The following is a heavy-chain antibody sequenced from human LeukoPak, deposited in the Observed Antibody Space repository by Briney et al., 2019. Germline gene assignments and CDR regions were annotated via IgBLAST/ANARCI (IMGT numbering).Heavy chain of an antibody. V-gene: IGHV4-4*07. CDR2: IYTSGST. J-gene: IGHJ5*02. D-gene: IGHD3-22*01. CDR1: GGSISSYY. Sequence: PSETLSLTCTVSGGSISSYYWSWLRQPAGKGLEWIGRIYTSGSTNYNPSLKSRVTMSVDTSKNQFSLKLNSVTAADTAVYYCARDLDYYDSSGYRNWFDPWGQGTLVTVSS. CDR3: ARDLDYYDSSGYRNWFDP.